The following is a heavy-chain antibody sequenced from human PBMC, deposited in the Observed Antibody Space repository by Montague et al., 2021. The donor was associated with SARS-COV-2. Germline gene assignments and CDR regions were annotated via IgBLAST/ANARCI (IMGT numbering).Heavy chain of an antibody. D-gene: IGHD6-19*01. CDR3: ARDQWLLFPFDY. J-gene: IGHJ4*02. Sequence: SLRLSCAVSGFSLNTNAVHRVRQAPGKGLEWVAVISYDGTNKYYEESVKGRFTISRDNSKNTVYLQMDSLRPEDTAMYYCARDQWLLFPFDYWGQGTLVTVSS. V-gene: IGHV3-30*04. CDR1: GFSLNTNA. CDR2: ISYDGTNK.